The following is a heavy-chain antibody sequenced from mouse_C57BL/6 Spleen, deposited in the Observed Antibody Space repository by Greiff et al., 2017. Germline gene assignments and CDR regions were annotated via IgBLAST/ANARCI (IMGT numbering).Heavy chain of an antibody. J-gene: IGHJ1*03. CDR1: GFNIKNTH. Sequence: EVQLQQSVAELVRPGASVKLSCTASGFNIKNTHMHWVKQRPEQGLEWIGRIDPANGHTKYAPKFQGKATITAEKSSSTAYLQLSSLTSEDTAIYYCVQDYDGGYFDDWGTGTSVTVSS. D-gene: IGHD2-4*01. CDR2: IDPANGHT. CDR3: VQDYDGGYFDD. V-gene: IGHV14-3*01.